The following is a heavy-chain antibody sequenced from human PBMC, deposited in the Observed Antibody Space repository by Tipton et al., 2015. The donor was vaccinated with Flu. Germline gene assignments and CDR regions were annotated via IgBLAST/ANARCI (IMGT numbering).Heavy chain of an antibody. CDR1: GGSMSTYY. CDR3: ARMDPWGSGSYSQSDS. J-gene: IGHJ4*02. V-gene: IGHV4-59*01. Sequence: TLSLTCKVSGGSMSTYYWSWIRQPPGKGLEWIGHIHYSGTTSYNPPLTSRVTISVDTSKSQFSLKLTSVTAADTAVYYCARMDPWGSGSYSQSDSWGQGSLVTVSS. D-gene: IGHD3-10*01. CDR2: IHYSGTT.